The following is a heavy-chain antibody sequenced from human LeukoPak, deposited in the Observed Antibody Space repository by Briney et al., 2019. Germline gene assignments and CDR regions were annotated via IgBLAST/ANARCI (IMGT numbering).Heavy chain of an antibody. CDR3: AKTYIAVAGNPAPLGY. Sequence: GGSLRLSCAASGFTFSSYAMSWVRQAPGKGLEWVSAISGSGGSTYYADSVKGRFTISRDNSKNTLYLQMNSLRAEDTAVYYCAKTYIAVAGNPAPLGYWGQGTLVTVSS. J-gene: IGHJ4*02. V-gene: IGHV3-23*01. CDR2: ISGSGGST. D-gene: IGHD6-19*01. CDR1: GFTFSSYA.